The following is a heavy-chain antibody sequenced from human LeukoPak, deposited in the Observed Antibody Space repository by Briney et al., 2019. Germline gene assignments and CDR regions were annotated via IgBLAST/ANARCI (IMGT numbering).Heavy chain of an antibody. CDR3: AREIVGPRVGDYYDSSGPQRNDY. J-gene: IGHJ4*02. V-gene: IGHV3-11*01. Sequence: GGSLRLSCAASGFTFSDYYMSWIRQAPGKGLEWVSYISSSGSTIYYADSVKGRFTISRDNAKNSLHLQMNSLRAEDTAVYYCAREIVGPRVGDYYDSSGPQRNDYWGQGTLVTVSS. D-gene: IGHD3-22*01. CDR1: GFTFSDYY. CDR2: ISSSGSTI.